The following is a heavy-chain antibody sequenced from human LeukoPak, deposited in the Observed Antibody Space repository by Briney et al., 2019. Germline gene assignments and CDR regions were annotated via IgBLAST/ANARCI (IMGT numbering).Heavy chain of an antibody. Sequence: ASVKVSCKTSGYTFSDYYIHWIRQAPGQGLEWMGWMNPNSGNTGYAQKFQGRVTMTRNTSISTAYMELSSLRSEDTAVYYCARVLRFLEWLSDKSDAFDIWGQGTMVTVSS. CDR2: MNPNSGNT. D-gene: IGHD3-3*01. J-gene: IGHJ3*02. V-gene: IGHV1-8*02. CDR3: ARVLRFLEWLSDKSDAFDI. CDR1: GYTFSDYY.